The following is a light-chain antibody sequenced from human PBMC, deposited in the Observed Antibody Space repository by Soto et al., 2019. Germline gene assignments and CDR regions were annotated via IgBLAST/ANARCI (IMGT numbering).Light chain of an antibody. V-gene: IGLV2-14*01. J-gene: IGLJ2*01. CDR1: SSDVGGYKY. CDR2: DVS. Sequence: QSVLTQPASVSGSPGQSITISCTGTSSDVGGYKYVSWYQQHPGKAPKLLIYDVSYRPSGVSNRFSGSKSGNTASLTISGLQGEDEADYYCSSYTSSSSVVFGGGTKVTVL. CDR3: SSYTSSSSVV.